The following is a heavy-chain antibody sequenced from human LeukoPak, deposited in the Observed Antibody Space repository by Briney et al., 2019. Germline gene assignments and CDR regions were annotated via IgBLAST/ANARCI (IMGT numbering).Heavy chain of an antibody. D-gene: IGHD1-26*01. CDR2: ISYDGSNK. CDR1: GFTFSTYA. Sequence: GGSLRLSCAASGFTFSTYAMHWVRQAPGKGLEWVAVISYDGSNKYYADSVKGRFTISRDNSKNTLYLQMNSLRAEDTAVCYCARVGANHALDYWGQGTLVTVSS. V-gene: IGHV3-30-3*01. J-gene: IGHJ4*02. CDR3: ARVGANHALDY.